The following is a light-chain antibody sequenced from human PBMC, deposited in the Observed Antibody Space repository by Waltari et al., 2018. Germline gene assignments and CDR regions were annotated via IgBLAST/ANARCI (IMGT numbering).Light chain of an antibody. CDR1: QTISTY. CDR3: HQSYSSFHS. CDR2: AAS. Sequence: DIQMTQSPSSLSASVGDRVTITCRASQTISTYLNWYQQKPGKAPKLLIYAASNLRSGVPSTFSVTGSGTDFTLTISSLQPEDFATYYCHQSYSSFHSFGQGTKLEIK. V-gene: IGKV1-39*01. J-gene: IGKJ2*03.